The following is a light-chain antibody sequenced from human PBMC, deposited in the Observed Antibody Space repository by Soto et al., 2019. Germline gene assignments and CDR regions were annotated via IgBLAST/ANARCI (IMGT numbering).Light chain of an antibody. CDR1: SSDVGGYNY. CDR3: TSYTASSTRV. CDR2: DVT. J-gene: IGLJ3*02. V-gene: IGLV2-14*03. Sequence: QSALTQPASVSGSPGQSITISCTGTSSDVGGYNYVSWYQHHPGKAPKLMIYDVTNRPSWVSDRFSGSKSGNTASLTISGLQAEGEADYYCTSYTASSTRVFGGGTKVTVL.